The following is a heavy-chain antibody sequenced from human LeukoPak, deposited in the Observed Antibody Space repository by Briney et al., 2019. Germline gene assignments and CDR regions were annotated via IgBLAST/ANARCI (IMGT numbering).Heavy chain of an antibody. Sequence: SETLSLTCTVSGASISSYYWSWIRQPAGKGLEWIGRIYGRGNTKYNPSLTSRVTMSVDTSKNQLSLKLSSVTAADTAVYYCARDRSLGESTTESPSFDHWGQGTLVTVSS. CDR2: IYGRGNT. CDR1: GASISSYY. D-gene: IGHD1-26*01. V-gene: IGHV4-4*07. J-gene: IGHJ4*02. CDR3: ARDRSLGESTTESPSFDH.